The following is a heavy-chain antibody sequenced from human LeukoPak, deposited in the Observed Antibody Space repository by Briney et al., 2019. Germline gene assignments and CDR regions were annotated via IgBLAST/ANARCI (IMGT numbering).Heavy chain of an antibody. CDR1: GGSFSGYY. V-gene: IGHV4-34*01. CDR2: INHSGST. D-gene: IGHD3-10*01. Sequence: SETLSLTCADYGGSFSGYYWSWIRQPPGKGLEWIGEINHSGSTNYNPSLKSRVTISVDTSKNQFSLKLSSVTAADTAVYYCARGRPDSRRITMVRGVIGWFDPWGQGTLVTVSS. CDR3: ARGRPDSRRITMVRGVIGWFDP. J-gene: IGHJ5*02.